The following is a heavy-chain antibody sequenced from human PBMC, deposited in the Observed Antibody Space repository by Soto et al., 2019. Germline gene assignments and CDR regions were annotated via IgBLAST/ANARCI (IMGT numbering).Heavy chain of an antibody. CDR1: GCTFTSYA. J-gene: IGHJ5*02. V-gene: IGHV1-3*01. CDR2: INAGNGNT. CDR3: ARVIARVGWFDP. Sequence: ASVKVSCKASGCTFTSYAMHWVRQAPGQRLEWMGWINAGNGNTKYSQKFQGRVTITRDTSASTAYMELSSLRSEDTAVYYCARVIARVGWFDPWGQGTLVTVSS.